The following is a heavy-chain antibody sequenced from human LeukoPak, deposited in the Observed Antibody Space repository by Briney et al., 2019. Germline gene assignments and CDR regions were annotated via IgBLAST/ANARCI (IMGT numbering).Heavy chain of an antibody. CDR1: GFTFSSYA. CDR2: ISGSGGST. D-gene: IGHD6-19*01. J-gene: IGHJ4*02. Sequence: GGSLRLSCAASGFTFSSYAMSWVRQAPGKGLEWVSAISGSGGSTYYADFVKGRFTISRDNSKNTLYLQMNSLRAEDTAVYYCAKVSQQWLVNFDYWGQGTLVTVSS. V-gene: IGHV3-23*01. CDR3: AKVSQQWLVNFDY.